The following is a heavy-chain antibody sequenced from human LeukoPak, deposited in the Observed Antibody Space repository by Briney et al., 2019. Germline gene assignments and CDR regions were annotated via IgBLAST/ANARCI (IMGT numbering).Heavy chain of an antibody. CDR3: ARVALRYYYYYYGMDV. CDR2: ISYDGSNK. J-gene: IGHJ6*02. V-gene: IGHV3-30*03. CDR1: GFTFSSYG. Sequence: PGGSLRLSCAASGFTFSSYGMHWVRQAPGKGLEWVAVISYDGSNKYYADSVKGRFTISRDNSKNTLYLQMNSLRAEDTAVYYCARVALRYYYYYYGMDVWGQGTTVTVSS.